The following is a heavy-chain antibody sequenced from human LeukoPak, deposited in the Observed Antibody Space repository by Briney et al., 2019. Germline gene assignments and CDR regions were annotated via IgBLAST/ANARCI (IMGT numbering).Heavy chain of an antibody. D-gene: IGHD6-13*01. V-gene: IGHV4-39*01. CDR2: IYYSGST. CDR1: GGSISSSSYY. J-gene: IGHJ4*02. CDR3: AGSIAAARGVFDY. Sequence: SETLSPTCTVSGGSISSSSYYWGWIRQPPGKGLEWIGSIYYSGSTYYNPSLKSRVTISVDTSKNQFSLKLSSVTAADTAVYYCAGSIAAARGVFDYWGQGTLVTVSS.